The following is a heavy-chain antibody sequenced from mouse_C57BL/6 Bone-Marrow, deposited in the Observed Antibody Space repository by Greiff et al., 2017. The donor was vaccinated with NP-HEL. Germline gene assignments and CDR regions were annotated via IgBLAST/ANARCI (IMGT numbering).Heavy chain of an antibody. Sequence: VQLKESGPVLVKPGASVKMSCKASGYTFTDYYMNWVKQSHGKSLEWIGVINPYNGGTSYNQKFKGKATLTVDKSSSTAYMELNSLTSEDSAVYYCAREGVYGSFDYWGQGTTLTVSS. CDR1: GYTFTDYY. V-gene: IGHV1-19*01. CDR2: INPYNGGT. D-gene: IGHD1-1*01. CDR3: AREGVYGSFDY. J-gene: IGHJ2*01.